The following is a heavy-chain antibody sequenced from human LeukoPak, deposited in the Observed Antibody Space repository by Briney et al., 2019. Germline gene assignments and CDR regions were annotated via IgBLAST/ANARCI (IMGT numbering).Heavy chain of an antibody. Sequence: SVKVSCKASGYTFTSYAISWVRQAPGQGLEWMGGIIPIFGTANYAQKFQGRVTITADESTSTAYMELSSLRSEDTVVYYCARSPAFVVVTGGSFDYWGQGTLVTVSS. CDR1: GYTFTSYA. V-gene: IGHV1-69*13. CDR3: ARSPAFVVVTGGSFDY. D-gene: IGHD2-21*02. CDR2: IIPIFGTA. J-gene: IGHJ4*02.